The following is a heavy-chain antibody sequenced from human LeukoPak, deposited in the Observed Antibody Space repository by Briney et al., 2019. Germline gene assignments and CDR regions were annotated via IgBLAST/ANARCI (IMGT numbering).Heavy chain of an antibody. V-gene: IGHV3-33*06. J-gene: IGHJ4*02. D-gene: IGHD1-1*01. CDR1: GFIFSNYG. CDR2: IWYDGSYK. Sequence: GGSLRLSCAASGFIFSNYGMHWVRQAPGKGLHWVAVIWYDGSYKYYADSVKGRFTISRDNSKNTLYLQMNSLRAEDTAIYYCAKVVQYTASTGTGLDYWGQGTLVTVSS. CDR3: AKVVQYTASTGTGLDY.